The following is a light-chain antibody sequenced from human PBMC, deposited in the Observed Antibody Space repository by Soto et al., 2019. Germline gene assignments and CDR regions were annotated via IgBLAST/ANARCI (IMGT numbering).Light chain of an antibody. CDR2: GNS. CDR1: SSNIGAGYD. V-gene: IGLV1-40*01. CDR3: QSYDSSLSAPYV. J-gene: IGLJ1*01. Sequence: KRVTISCTGSSSNIGAGYDVHWYQQLPGTAPKLLIYGNSNRPSGVPDRLSGSKSGTSASLAITGLQAEDEADYYCQSYDSSLSAPYVFGTGTKVTVL.